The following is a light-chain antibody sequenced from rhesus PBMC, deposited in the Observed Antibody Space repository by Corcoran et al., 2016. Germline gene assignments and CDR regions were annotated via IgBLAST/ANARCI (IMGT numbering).Light chain of an antibody. CDR1: QSLLHSNGNTY. Sequence: DIVMTQTPLSLPVTPGEPASISCRSSQSLLHSNGNTYLYWYLQKPGQSPQLLIYLVSTRASGVPERFSGSGSGTDFTLKIIRVEAEVFGVYYCMQVIQLPPTFGGGTKVELQ. J-gene: IGKJ4*01. CDR2: LVS. CDR3: MQVIQLPPT. V-gene: IGKV2-91*01.